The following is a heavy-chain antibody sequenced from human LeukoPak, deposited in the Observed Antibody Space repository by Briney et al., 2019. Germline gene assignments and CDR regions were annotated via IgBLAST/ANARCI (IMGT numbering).Heavy chain of an antibody. D-gene: IGHD3-22*01. CDR3: AKGRLFPYYFDY. CDR2: IYSGGST. CDR1: GFPISSNY. J-gene: IGHJ4*02. Sequence: PGGSLRLSCAASGFPISSNYMSWVRPAPGKGLEWVSVIYSGGSTYYADSVKGRFTISRDNSKNKLYLQMNSLRAEDTAVYYCAKGRLFPYYFDYWGQGTLVTVSS. V-gene: IGHV3-53*01.